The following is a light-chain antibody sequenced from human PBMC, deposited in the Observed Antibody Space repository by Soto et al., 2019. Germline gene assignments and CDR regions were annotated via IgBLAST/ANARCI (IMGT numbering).Light chain of an antibody. V-gene: IGKV3-20*01. CDR2: AAS. CDR3: RHYDSSPPYT. CDR1: RSFASSY. J-gene: IGKJ2*01. Sequence: EIVLTQSPATLSLSPGERATLSCRASRSFASSYLAWYQHKPGQAPRLLIYAASSRATGIPDRFIGSGSGTDFTLTISRLEPDDSAVYCCRHYDSSPPYTFGQGTKVDIK.